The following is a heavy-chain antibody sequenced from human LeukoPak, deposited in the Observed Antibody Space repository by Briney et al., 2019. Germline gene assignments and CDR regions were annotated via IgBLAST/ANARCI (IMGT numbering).Heavy chain of an antibody. CDR2: IKQDGSEK. CDR3: AKEDFWTGYYTGMEFDY. J-gene: IGHJ4*02. Sequence: GGSLRLSCAASGFTFSRHWMSWVRQAPGKGLEWVANIKQDGSEKYYVDSVKGRFTISRDKAKISLYLQMNSLRAEDTAVYFCAKEDFWTGYYTGMEFDYWGQGTLVTASS. D-gene: IGHD3/OR15-3a*01. V-gene: IGHV3-7*01. CDR1: GFTFSRHW.